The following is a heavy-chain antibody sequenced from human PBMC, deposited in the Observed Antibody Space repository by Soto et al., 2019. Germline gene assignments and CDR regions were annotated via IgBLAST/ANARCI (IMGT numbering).Heavy chain of an antibody. CDR3: AREMYYSTYFDS. V-gene: IGHV2-5*02. D-gene: IGHD3-10*01. CDR1: GFSLSSNGVG. CDR2: IYWDDDH. J-gene: IGHJ4*02. Sequence: QITLRESGPALVRPTQTLTLTCTFSGFSLSSNGVGVGWIRQPPGKALEWLALIYWDDDHRYSPSLKTRLTSXKXXSKNQVVLTMTKLDPVDTATYYCAREMYYSTYFDSWGQGTLVTVSS.